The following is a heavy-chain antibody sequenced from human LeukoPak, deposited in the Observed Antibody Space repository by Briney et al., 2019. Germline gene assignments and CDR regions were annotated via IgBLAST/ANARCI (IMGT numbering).Heavy chain of an antibody. V-gene: IGHV3-23*01. D-gene: IGHD6-6*01. CDR2: ISGSGGST. CDR3: AKDTAARIAEYFQH. CDR1: GFSFRGYA. Sequence: GGSLRLSCAASGFSFRGYAMSWVRQAPGKGLEWVSAISGSGGSTYYADSVKGRFTISRDNSKNTLFLQMNSLRAEDTAVYYCAKDTAARIAEYFQHWGQGTLVTVSS. J-gene: IGHJ1*01.